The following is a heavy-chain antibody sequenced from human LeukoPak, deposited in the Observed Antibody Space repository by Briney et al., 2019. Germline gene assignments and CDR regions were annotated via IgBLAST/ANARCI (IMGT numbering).Heavy chain of an antibody. Sequence: ASVNVSCKASGGTFSSYGISWVRLAPGPGQEWMGGVIPYFGTANYAHKVQGRVTITANKSTSTDYMEPSSLRSEDTAVYYCARSAEDYYDSSGYGYFQHWGQGTLVTVSS. CDR1: GGTFSSYG. CDR2: VIPYFGTA. CDR3: ARSAEDYYDSSGYGYFQH. V-gene: IGHV1-69*06. D-gene: IGHD3-22*01. J-gene: IGHJ1*01.